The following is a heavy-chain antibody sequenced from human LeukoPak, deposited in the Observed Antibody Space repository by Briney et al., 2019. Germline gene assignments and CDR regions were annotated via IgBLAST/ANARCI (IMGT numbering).Heavy chain of an antibody. CDR1: GGTFSSYA. CDR2: IIPIFGTA. CDR3: ARSDFWSGYYFDY. V-gene: IGHV1-69*13. Sequence: SVKVSCKASGGTFSSYAISWVRQAPGQGLEWMGGIIPIFGTANYAQKFQGRVTITADESTSTASMEMRSLRFDDTAVYYCARSDFWSGYYFDYWGQGTLVTVSS. J-gene: IGHJ4*02. D-gene: IGHD3-3*01.